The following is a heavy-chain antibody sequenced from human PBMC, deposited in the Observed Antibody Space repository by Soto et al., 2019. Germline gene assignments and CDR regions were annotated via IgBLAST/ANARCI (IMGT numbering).Heavy chain of an antibody. Sequence: QVQLQEAGPGLVKPSETLSLTCTVSGGSISSYYWSWIRQPPGKGLEWIGYIYYSGSTNYNPSLKSRVTISVDTSKNQFSLKLSAVTAADTAVYYCARRYGPGFDYWGPGTLVTVSS. CDR1: GGSISSYY. D-gene: IGHD4-17*01. V-gene: IGHV4-59*08. J-gene: IGHJ4*02. CDR2: IYYSGST. CDR3: ARRYGPGFDY.